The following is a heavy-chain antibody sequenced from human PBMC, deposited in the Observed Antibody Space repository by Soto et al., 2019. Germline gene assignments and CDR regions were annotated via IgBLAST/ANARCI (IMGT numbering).Heavy chain of an antibody. D-gene: IGHD1-1*01. CDR1: GGSTSSYY. CDR2: IYYSGST. Sequence: SETLSLTCTVSGGSTSSYYWSWIRQPPGKGLEWIGYIYYSGSTNYNPSLKSRVTISVDTSKNQFSLKLSSVTAADTAVYYCARLQYNFDYWGQGTLVTVS. CDR3: ARLQYNFDY. V-gene: IGHV4-59*08. J-gene: IGHJ4*02.